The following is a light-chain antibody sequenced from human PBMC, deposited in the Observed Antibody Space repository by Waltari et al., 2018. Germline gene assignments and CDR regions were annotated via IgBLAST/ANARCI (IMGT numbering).Light chain of an antibody. V-gene: IGLV2-8*01. CDR3: SSYAGSNNVV. J-gene: IGLJ2*01. Sequence: QSALTQPPSASGSPGPSVTISCTGTSSDVGGYNYVSWYQHHPGKAPKLMIYEVSKRPSGVPDRFSGSKSGNTASLTVSGLQAEDEADYYCSSYAGSNNVVFGGGTKLTVL. CDR1: SSDVGGYNY. CDR2: EVS.